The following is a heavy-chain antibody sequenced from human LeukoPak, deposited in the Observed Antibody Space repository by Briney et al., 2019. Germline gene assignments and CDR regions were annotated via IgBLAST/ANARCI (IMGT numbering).Heavy chain of an antibody. CDR3: ARGRKRSIEAGSVDY. CDR1: GFTFSIYS. Sequence: GGSLRLSCAASGFTFSIYSMNWVRQAPGKGLEWVSSISSSSSYIYYADSVKGRFTISRDNAKNSLYLQMNSLRAEDTAVYYCARGRKRSIEAGSVDYWGQGTLVTVSS. CDR2: ISSSSSYI. V-gene: IGHV3-21*01. J-gene: IGHJ4*02. D-gene: IGHD6-19*01.